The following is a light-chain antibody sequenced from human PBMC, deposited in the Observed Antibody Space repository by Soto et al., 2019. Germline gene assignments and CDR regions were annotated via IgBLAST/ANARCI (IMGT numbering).Light chain of an antibody. Sequence: EIVMTQSPATLSVSPGERATLSCRASQSVSSDLAWYQQKPGQAPRLLIYGASTRATGISARFRGRGSGTEFTLTISSLHSEDFAVYCCQYYNNWRTFGQGTKVDI. J-gene: IGKJ1*01. V-gene: IGKV3-15*01. CDR2: GAS. CDR3: QYYNNWRT. CDR1: QSVSSD.